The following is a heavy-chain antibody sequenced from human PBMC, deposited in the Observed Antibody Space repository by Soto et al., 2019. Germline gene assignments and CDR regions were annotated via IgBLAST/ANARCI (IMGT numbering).Heavy chain of an antibody. J-gene: IGHJ3*02. CDR3: AREWYCSSTSCYPPYDAFDI. D-gene: IGHD2-2*01. Sequence: QVQLVQSGAEVKKPGASVKVSCKASGYTFTSYDINWVRQATGQGLEWMGWMNPNSGNTGYAQKFQGRVTMTRNTSISTAYMELSSLRSEDTAMYYCAREWYCSSTSCYPPYDAFDIWGQGTMVTVSS. CDR2: MNPNSGNT. V-gene: IGHV1-8*01. CDR1: GYTFTSYD.